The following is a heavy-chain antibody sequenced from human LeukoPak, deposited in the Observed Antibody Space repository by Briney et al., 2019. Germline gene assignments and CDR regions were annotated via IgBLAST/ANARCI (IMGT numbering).Heavy chain of an antibody. J-gene: IGHJ4*02. CDR2: MNRDGSEI. CDR3: VRDLGFSTLDN. V-gene: IGHV3-7*01. Sequence: PGGSLRLSCAAFGFTFSFYWMSWVRQAPGKGLEWVANMNRDGSEINYVDSVRGRFTISRDNAKNSVYLQMNSLRAEDTAVYFCVRDLGFSTLDNWGQGTLVTVSS. D-gene: IGHD5/OR15-5a*01. CDR1: GFTFSFYW.